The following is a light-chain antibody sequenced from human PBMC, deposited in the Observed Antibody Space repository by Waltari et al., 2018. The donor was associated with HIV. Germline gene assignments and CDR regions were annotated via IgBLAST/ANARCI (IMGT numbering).Light chain of an antibody. V-gene: IGLV2-23*02. Sequence: QSALTQPASVSGSPGPSITISCTGPSSDVGAYNLLPLYQQHPGTASKLIIFEVTKRPSGVSDRFSGSRSGNTASLTISGLQAEDEGDYYCCSYTGTGVLFGGGTKLTVL. CDR3: CSYTGTGVL. CDR1: SSDVGAYNL. CDR2: EVT. J-gene: IGLJ2*01.